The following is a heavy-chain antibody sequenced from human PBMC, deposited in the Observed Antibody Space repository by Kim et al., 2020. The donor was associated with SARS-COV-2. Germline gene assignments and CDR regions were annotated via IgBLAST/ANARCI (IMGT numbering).Heavy chain of an antibody. CDR1: GYSFTSYW. CDR3: ARHTYCSSTSCYHGMDV. Sequence: GESLKISCKGSGYSFTSYWIGWVRQMPGKGLEWMGIIYPGDSDTRYSPSFQGQVTISAEKSISTAYLQWSSLKASDTAMYYCARHTYCSSTSCYHGMDVWGQGTTVTVSS. CDR2: IYPGDSDT. V-gene: IGHV5-51*01. D-gene: IGHD2-2*01. J-gene: IGHJ6*02.